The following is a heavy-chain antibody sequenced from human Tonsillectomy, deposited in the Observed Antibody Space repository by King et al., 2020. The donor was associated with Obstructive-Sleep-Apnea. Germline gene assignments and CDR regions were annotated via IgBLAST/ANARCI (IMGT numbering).Heavy chain of an antibody. CDR3: AKKVVTQSYYFDY. D-gene: IGHD2-21*02. CDR2: ISASGGRI. V-gene: IGHV3-23*04. CDR1: GFTFSSFA. J-gene: IGHJ4*02. Sequence: VQLVESGGGLVQPGGSLRLSCAASGFTFSSFAMTWVRQAPGKGLEWVSSISASGGRIYYADSVRGRFTVSRDNSKNTLYLQVSSLSADDTAVYYCAKKVVTQSYYFDYWGEGTLVTVPS.